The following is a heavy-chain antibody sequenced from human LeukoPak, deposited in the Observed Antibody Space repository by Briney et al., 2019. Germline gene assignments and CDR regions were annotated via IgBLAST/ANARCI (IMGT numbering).Heavy chain of an antibody. D-gene: IGHD3-10*01. J-gene: IGHJ4*02. Sequence: PSETLSLTCTDPGGSISSYYWSWIRQTAGKGLEWIGRIYTSGSTNYNPSLKSRVTMSVDTSMNQFSLKLSSVTAADTAVYYCARDSQTMVRGVISYYFDYWGQGTLVTVSS. CDR2: IYTSGST. V-gene: IGHV4-4*07. CDR3: ARDSQTMVRGVISYYFDY. CDR1: GGSISSYY.